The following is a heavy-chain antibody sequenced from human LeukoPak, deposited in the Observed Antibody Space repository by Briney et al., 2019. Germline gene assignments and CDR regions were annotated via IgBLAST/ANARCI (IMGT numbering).Heavy chain of an antibody. V-gene: IGHV4-39*07. CDR2: IYYSGST. CDR3: ARDKGTYYFDY. CDR1: GGSISSYY. J-gene: IGHJ4*02. Sequence: SETLSLTCTVSGGSISSYYWGWIRQPPGKGLEWIGSIYYSGSTYYNPSLKSRVTISVDTSKNQFSLKLSSVTAADTAVYYCARDKGTYYFDYWGQGTLVTVSS.